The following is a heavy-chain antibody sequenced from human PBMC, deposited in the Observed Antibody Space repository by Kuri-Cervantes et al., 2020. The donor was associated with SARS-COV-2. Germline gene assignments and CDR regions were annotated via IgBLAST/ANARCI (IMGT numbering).Heavy chain of an antibody. D-gene: IGHD6-13*01. J-gene: IGHJ6*02. CDR2: ISSSSSYI. Sequence: GESLKISCAASGFTFSSYSTNWVRQAPGKGLEWVSSISSSSSYIYYADSVKGRFTISRDNAKNSLYLQMNSLRAEDTAVYYCARDSPDSSSWYYYYYGMDVWGQGTTVTVS. V-gene: IGHV3-21*01. CDR3: ARDSPDSSSWYYYYYGMDV. CDR1: GFTFSSYS.